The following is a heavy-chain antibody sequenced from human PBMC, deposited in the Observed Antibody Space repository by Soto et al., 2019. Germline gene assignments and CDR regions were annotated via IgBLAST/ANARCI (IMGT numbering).Heavy chain of an antibody. Sequence: SETLSLTCTVSGGYISSYYGSWIRQPAGKGLEWIGRIYTSGSTNYNPSLTSRVTMSVDTSKNQFSLKLSSVTAADTAVYYCARDCFRGSSSLCYYGMDVWGQGTTVTVAS. V-gene: IGHV4-4*07. D-gene: IGHD6-13*01. J-gene: IGHJ6*02. CDR3: ARDCFRGSSSLCYYGMDV. CDR2: IYTSGST. CDR1: GGYISSYY.